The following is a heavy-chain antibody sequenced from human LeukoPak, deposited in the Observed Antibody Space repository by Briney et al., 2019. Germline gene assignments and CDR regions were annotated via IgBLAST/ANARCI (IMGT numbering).Heavy chain of an antibody. V-gene: IGHV3-33*01. CDR1: GFTFSSYG. Sequence: GGSLRLSCAASGFTFSSYGMHWVRQAPGKGLEWVAVIWYDGSNKYYADSVKGRFTISRDNSKNTLYLQMNSLRAEDTAVYYCAREKVVAPYGMDVWGQGTAVTVSS. CDR3: AREKVVAPYGMDV. D-gene: IGHD2-15*01. J-gene: IGHJ6*02. CDR2: IWYDGSNK.